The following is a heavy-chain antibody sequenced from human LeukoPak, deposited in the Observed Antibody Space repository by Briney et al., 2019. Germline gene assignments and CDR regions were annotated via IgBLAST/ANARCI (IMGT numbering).Heavy chain of an antibody. D-gene: IGHD3-22*01. CDR2: INPRGGAT. J-gene: IGHJ4*02. CDR1: GYTFTSYY. Sequence: ASVKVSCKASGYTFTSYYMHWVRQAPGQGLEWMGIINPRGGATSYTQKLQGRVTMTRDTATSTFYMELSSLRSEDTAVYYCASSTRVTYYYDSSGYHYWGQGTLVTVSS. CDR3: ASSTRVTYYYDSSGYHY. V-gene: IGHV1-46*04.